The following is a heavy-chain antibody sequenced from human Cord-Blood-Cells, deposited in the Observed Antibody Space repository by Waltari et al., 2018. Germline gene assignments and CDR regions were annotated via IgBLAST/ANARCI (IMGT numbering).Heavy chain of an antibody. Sequence: QVQLQQWGAGLLKPSETLSLTCAVYGGSFSGYYWSWTRQPPGKGPEWIGEINHSGSTNYNPSLKSRVTISVDTSKNQFSLKLSSVSAADTAVYYCARGLTSGYYDSSGYYYWGQGTLVTVSS. V-gene: IGHV4-34*01. J-gene: IGHJ4*02. CDR3: ARGLTSGYYDSSGYYY. CDR1: GGSFSGYY. D-gene: IGHD3-22*01. CDR2: INHSGST.